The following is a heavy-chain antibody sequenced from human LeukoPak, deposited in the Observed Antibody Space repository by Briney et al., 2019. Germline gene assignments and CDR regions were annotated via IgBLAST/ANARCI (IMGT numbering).Heavy chain of an antibody. CDR3: ARDGLGGRATVTEPDY. D-gene: IGHD5-12*01. Sequence: ASVKVSCKAFGYTFTSYGISWVRQAPGQGLEWMGWISAYDGNTNYAQKLQGRVTMTTDTSTSTAYMELRSLRSDDTAVYYCARDGLGGRATVTEPDYWGQGTLVTVSS. V-gene: IGHV1-18*04. CDR1: GYTFTSYG. J-gene: IGHJ4*02. CDR2: ISAYDGNT.